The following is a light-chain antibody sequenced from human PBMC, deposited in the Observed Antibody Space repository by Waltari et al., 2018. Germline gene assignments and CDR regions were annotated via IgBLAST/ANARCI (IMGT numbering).Light chain of an antibody. Sequence: QSLLTQPPSASGTPGERVTLSCSGSNSNIGSGFVYWYHQVPGTAPKTLIYQNVERPSGVPDRFSGSNSGTSASLAISGLRPEDEGDYYCAAWDYNLNGVVFGGGTRLTVL. J-gene: IGLJ3*02. V-gene: IGLV1-47*01. CDR1: NSNIGSGF. CDR3: AAWDYNLNGVV. CDR2: QNV.